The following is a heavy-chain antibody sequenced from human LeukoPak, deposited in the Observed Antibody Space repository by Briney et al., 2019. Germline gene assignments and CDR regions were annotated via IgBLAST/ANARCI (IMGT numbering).Heavy chain of an antibody. CDR1: GFTFSSYG. J-gene: IGHJ4*02. CDR2: IRYDGSNK. CDR3: AKDSGPTVTTYYFDY. V-gene: IGHV3-30*02. D-gene: IGHD4-17*01. Sequence: GGSLRLSCAATGFTFSSYGMHWVRQAPGKGLEWVAFIRYDGSNKYYADSVKGRFTISRDNSKNTLYLQMNSLRAEDTAVYYCAKDSGPTVTTYYFDYWGQGTLVTVSS.